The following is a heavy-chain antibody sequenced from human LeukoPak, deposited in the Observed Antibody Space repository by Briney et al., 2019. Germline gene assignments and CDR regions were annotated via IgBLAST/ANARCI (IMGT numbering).Heavy chain of an antibody. CDR1: GGTFSSYA. V-gene: IGHV1-69*13. J-gene: IGHJ3*02. CDR3: ARGGIVVVPPDISHHEALHI. CDR2: IIPVFGTA. D-gene: IGHD2-2*01. Sequence: RASVKVSCKASGGTFSSYAISWVRQAPGQGLEWMGGIIPVFGTATYAQKFQGRVTITADESTSTAYMALSTLRSEDTAVYYCARGGIVVVPPDISHHEALHIWGQGTMVTVS.